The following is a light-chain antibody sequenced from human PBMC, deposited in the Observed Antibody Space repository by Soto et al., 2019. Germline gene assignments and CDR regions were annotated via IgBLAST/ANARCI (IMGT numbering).Light chain of an antibody. CDR3: QQRSNWHTVT. V-gene: IGKV3-11*01. J-gene: IGKJ4*01. CDR1: QSINRQ. CDR2: DAS. Sequence: EIVLTHSPATLSLSPGGRSNLSCRASQSINRQLAWYRQKPGQAPRLLIYDASNRATGIPARFSGSGSGTDFTLTISSLETEDFGVYYCQQRSNWHTVTFGGGTKVDIK.